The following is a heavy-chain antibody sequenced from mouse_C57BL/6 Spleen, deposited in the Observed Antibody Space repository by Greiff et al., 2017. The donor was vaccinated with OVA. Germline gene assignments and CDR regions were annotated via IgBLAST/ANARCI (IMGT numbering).Heavy chain of an antibody. CDR1: GYAFSSYW. Sequence: VQRVESGAELVKPGASVKISCKASGYAFSSYWMNWVKQRPGKGLEWIGQIYPGDGDTNYNGKFKGKATLTADKSSSTAYMQLSSLTSEDSAVYFCAREGGSSWFAYWGQGTLVTVSA. D-gene: IGHD1-1*01. V-gene: IGHV1-80*01. J-gene: IGHJ3*01. CDR2: IYPGDGDT. CDR3: AREGGSSWFAY.